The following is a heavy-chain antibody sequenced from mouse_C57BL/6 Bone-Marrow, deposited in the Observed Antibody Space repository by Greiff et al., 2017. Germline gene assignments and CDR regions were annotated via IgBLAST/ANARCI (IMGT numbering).Heavy chain of an antibody. J-gene: IGHJ2*01. V-gene: IGHV1-52*01. D-gene: IGHD1-1*01. Sequence: QVQLKQPGVELVRPGSSVKLSCKASGYTFTSYWMHWVKQRPIQGLEWIGNIDPSDSETHYNQKFKDKATLTVDKSSSTAYMQLSSLTSEDSAVYYCARGAITGYFDYWGQGTTLTVSS. CDR1: GYTFTSYW. CDR3: ARGAITGYFDY. CDR2: IDPSDSET.